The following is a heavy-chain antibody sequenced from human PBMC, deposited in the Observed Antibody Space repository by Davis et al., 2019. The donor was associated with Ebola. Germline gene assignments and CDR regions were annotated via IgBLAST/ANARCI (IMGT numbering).Heavy chain of an antibody. CDR2: ISYDGSNK. CDR3: AKGGTVLVGGFDY. D-gene: IGHD3-3*02. Sequence: GESLKISCAASGFTFSSYAMHWVRQAPGKGLEWVAVISYDGSNKYYADSVKGRFTISRDNSKNTLYLQMNSLRAEDTAVYYCAKGGTVLVGGFDYWGQGTLVTVSS. CDR1: GFTFSSYA. V-gene: IGHV3-30-3*01. J-gene: IGHJ4*02.